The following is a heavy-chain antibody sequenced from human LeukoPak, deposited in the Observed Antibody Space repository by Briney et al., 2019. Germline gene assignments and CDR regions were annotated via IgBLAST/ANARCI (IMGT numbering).Heavy chain of an antibody. CDR1: GFTFSSYA. J-gene: IGHJ4*02. V-gene: IGHV3-23*01. Sequence: GGSLRLSCAASGFTFSSYAMSWVRQAPGKGLEWVSAISGSGGSTYYADSVKGRSTISRDNSKNTLYLQMNSLRAEDTAVYYCAKWGHYDFWSGYTVFDYWGQGTLVTVSS. D-gene: IGHD3-3*01. CDR2: ISGSGGST. CDR3: AKWGHYDFWSGYTVFDY.